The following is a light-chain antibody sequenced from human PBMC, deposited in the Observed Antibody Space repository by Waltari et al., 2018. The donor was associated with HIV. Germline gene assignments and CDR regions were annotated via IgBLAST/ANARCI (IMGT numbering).Light chain of an antibody. CDR1: SSNIGYNY. V-gene: IGLV1-51*01. J-gene: IGLJ2*01. Sequence: QSVLTQPPSVSATPGQKVTISCSGSSSNIGYNYVFWYQQLPGTAPKLLIYDNNKRPSGIPARFSVSKSGTSATLGITGLQTGDEADYYCATWDSGLSAVVFGGGTKLTVL. CDR3: ATWDSGLSAVV. CDR2: DNN.